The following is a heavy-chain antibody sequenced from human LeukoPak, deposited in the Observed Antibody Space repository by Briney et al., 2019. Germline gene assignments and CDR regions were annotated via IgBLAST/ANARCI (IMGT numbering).Heavy chain of an antibody. CDR3: ARLVVVATDRAPNATY. CDR1: GGSFSGYY. V-gene: IGHV4-34*01. CDR2: INHSGST. J-gene: IGHJ4*02. Sequence: SETLSLTCAVYGGSFSGYYWSWIRQPPGKGLEWIGDINHSGSTTYHPSRESRLTISVSNSKNQFFLTLSYVPAADTAVYHCARLVVVATDRAPNATYWGQGTMVTVSS. D-gene: IGHD2-15*01.